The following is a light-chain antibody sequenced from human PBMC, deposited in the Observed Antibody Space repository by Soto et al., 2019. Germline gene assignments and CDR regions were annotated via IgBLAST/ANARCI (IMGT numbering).Light chain of an antibody. CDR3: QQSYSTPRT. V-gene: IGKV1-39*01. J-gene: IGKJ1*01. Sequence: DIQMTQSPSSLSASVGDRVTITCRASQSISSYLNWYQHKPGKAPKLLIYAASSLQSGVPSRFSGSGSGTDFTLHISSLQPEDFATYYLQQSYSTPRTFGQGTKVEIK. CDR2: AAS. CDR1: QSISSY.